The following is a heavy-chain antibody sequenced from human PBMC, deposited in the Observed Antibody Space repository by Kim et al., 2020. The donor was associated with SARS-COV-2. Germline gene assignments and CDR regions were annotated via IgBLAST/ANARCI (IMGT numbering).Heavy chain of an antibody. Sequence: GGSLRLSCAASGFTFSSYGMHWVRQAPGKGLEWVAVISYDGSNKYYADSVKGRFTISRDNSKNTLYLQMNSLRAEDTAVYYCAKDRGRAAAAMRYWGQGTLVTVSS. CDR1: GFTFSSYG. CDR2: ISYDGSNK. D-gene: IGHD2-2*01. V-gene: IGHV3-30*18. CDR3: AKDRGRAAAAMRY. J-gene: IGHJ4*02.